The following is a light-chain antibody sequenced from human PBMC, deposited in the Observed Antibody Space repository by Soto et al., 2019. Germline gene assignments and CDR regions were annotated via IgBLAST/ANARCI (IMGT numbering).Light chain of an antibody. Sequence: QSALTQPASVSGSPGQSITISCTGTSSDVGGYNSVSWYQHHPGKAPKLMIYNVSNRPSGVSSRFSGSKSGNTASLTISGLQAEDEADYYYSSYTTSSTYVFATGTKVTVL. CDR2: NVS. J-gene: IGLJ1*01. V-gene: IGLV2-14*03. CDR1: SSDVGGYNS. CDR3: SSYTTSSTYV.